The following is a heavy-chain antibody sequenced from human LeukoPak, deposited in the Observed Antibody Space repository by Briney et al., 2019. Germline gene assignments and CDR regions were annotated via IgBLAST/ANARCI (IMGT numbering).Heavy chain of an antibody. CDR2: INAGNGNI. D-gene: IGHD3-22*01. V-gene: IGHV1-3*03. CDR3: ARAKTPFSMKDAFDI. Sequence: ASVKVSCKASGYTFTSYAMHWVRQAPGQRLEWMGWINAGNGNIKYSQEFQGRVTITRDTSASTAYMELSSLRSEDMAVYYCARAKTPFSMKDAFDIWGQGTMVTVSS. CDR1: GYTFTSYA. J-gene: IGHJ3*02.